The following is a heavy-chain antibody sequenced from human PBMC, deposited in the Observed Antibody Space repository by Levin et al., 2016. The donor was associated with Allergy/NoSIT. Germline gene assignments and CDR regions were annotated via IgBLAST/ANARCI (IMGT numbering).Heavy chain of an antibody. V-gene: IGHV4-31*02. J-gene: IGHJ6*03. Sequence: WIRQPPGKGLEWVGYIYHSGSTYYNPSLKSRVSMSVDASKNQFSLKLSSVTAADTAVYYCARARQQGVDYYYYMDVWGKGTTVTVSS. CDR3: ARARQQGVDYYYYMDV. CDR2: IYHSGST. D-gene: IGHD2-15*01.